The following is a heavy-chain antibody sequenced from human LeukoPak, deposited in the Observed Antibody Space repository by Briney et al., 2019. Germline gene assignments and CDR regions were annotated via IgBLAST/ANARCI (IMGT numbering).Heavy chain of an antibody. CDR3: ARHNYYNFWNALNWFDP. D-gene: IGHD3-3*01. Sequence: SETLSLTCSVSGGSISSNSYYWGWIRQSPGKGLEWIGSIYYSGSTYYNPSLKSRVIMSVDPSKNQFSLRLSSVTAADTAVYYCARHNYYNFWNALNWFDPWGQGTPVTVSS. CDR1: GGSISSNSYY. CDR2: IYYSGST. J-gene: IGHJ5*02. V-gene: IGHV4-39*01.